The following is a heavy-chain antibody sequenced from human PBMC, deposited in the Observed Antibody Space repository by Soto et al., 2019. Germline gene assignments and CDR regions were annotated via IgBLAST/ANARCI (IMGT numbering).Heavy chain of an antibody. J-gene: IGHJ4*02. D-gene: IGHD1-26*01. CDR3: ARDLGSDLSAPGAVFDY. CDR2: ISPYNDNT. CDR1: GYFFTSYG. V-gene: IGHV1-18*04. Sequence: ASVKVSCKASGYFFTSYGISWVRQAPGQGLEWMGWISPYNDNTKYAQNFQGRATMTTDTSTHTAYMELRRLRSDDPAVYYCARDLGSDLSAPGAVFDYWGQGTQVTSPQ.